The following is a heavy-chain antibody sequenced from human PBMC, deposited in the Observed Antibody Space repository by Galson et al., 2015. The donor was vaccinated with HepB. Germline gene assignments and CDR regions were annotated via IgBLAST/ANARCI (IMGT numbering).Heavy chain of an antibody. D-gene: IGHD4-23*01. V-gene: IGHV3-30*18. CDR1: RFTFSSYG. J-gene: IGHJ3*02. CDR3: AKDLLPVVRGAFDI. Sequence: SLRLSCAASRFTFSSYGMHWVRQAPGKGPEWVAVISYDGSNKYYADSVKGRFTISRDNSKNTLYLQMNSLRAEDTAVYYCAKDLLPVVRGAFDIWGQGTMVTVSS. CDR2: ISYDGSNK.